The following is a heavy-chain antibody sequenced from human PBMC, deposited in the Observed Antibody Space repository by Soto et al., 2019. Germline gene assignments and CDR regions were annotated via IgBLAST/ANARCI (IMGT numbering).Heavy chain of an antibody. V-gene: IGHV4-61*01. CDR2: IYSGGST. D-gene: IGHD2-2*01. CDR1: GGFVNSDTHS. Sequence: QVQLQESGPGLVKPSETLSLTCTVSGGFVNSDTHSWSWIRQTPGKRLEGIGFIYSGGSTKYPALRRRVTMSVDTSKNQFSLKLRSVIVADTAVYHCARFVRSCSATTCSTRADVWGQGITVTVSS. J-gene: IGHJ6*02. CDR3: ARFVRSCSATTCSTRADV.